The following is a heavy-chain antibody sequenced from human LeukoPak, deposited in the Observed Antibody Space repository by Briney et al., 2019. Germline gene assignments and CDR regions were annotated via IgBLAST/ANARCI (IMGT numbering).Heavy chain of an antibody. Sequence: PGGSLRLSCAASGFTFSSYGMHWVRQAPGKGLEWVAVISYDGSNKYYADSVKGRFTISRDNSKNTLYLQMNSLRAEDTAVYYCAKDGSSLGFDYWGQGTLVTVSS. CDR2: ISYDGSNK. V-gene: IGHV3-30*18. D-gene: IGHD6-6*01. CDR1: GFTFSSYG. J-gene: IGHJ4*02. CDR3: AKDGSSLGFDY.